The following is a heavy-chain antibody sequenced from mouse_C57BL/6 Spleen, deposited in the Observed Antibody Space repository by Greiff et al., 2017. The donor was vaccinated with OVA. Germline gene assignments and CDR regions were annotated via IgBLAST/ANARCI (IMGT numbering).Heavy chain of an antibody. CDR3: ARVPPRGRDYFDY. V-gene: IGHV1-69*01. Sequence: QVQLQQPGAELVMPGASVKLSCKASGYTFTSYWMHWVKQRPGQGLEWIGEIDPSDSYTNYNQKFKGKSTLTVDKSSSTAYMQLSSLTSEDSAVYYCARVPPRGRDYFDYWGQGTTLTVSA. CDR2: IDPSDSYT. D-gene: IGHD3-3*01. J-gene: IGHJ2*01. CDR1: GYTFTSYW.